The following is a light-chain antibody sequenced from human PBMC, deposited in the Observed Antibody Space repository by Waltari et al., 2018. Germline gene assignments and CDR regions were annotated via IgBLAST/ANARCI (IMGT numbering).Light chain of an antibody. CDR1: ENAFHY. Sequence: DIVLTQSPSTLSLSPGGRANPSCRSSENAFHYVAWYQQSPGQAPRLLISDASNRATGVPDRFDAFGSGTDFTLTLSSLEPEDFAVYYCQQRNDWPLTFGGGTRVEIK. CDR3: QQRNDWPLT. V-gene: IGKV3-11*01. J-gene: IGKJ4*01. CDR2: DAS.